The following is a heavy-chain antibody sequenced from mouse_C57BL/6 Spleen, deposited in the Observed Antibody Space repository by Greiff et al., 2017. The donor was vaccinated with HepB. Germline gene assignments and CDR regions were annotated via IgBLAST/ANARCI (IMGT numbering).Heavy chain of an antibody. V-gene: IGHV1-7*01. CDR2: INPSSGYT. D-gene: IGHD4-1*01. Sequence: QVHVKQSGAELAKPGASVKLSCKASGYTFTSYWMHWVKQRPGQGLEWIGYINPSSGYTKYNQKFKDKATLTADKSSSTAYMQLSSLTYEDSAVYYCARDSNWDWYFDVWGTGTTVTVSS. CDR3: ARDSNWDWYFDV. CDR1: GYTFTSYW. J-gene: IGHJ1*03.